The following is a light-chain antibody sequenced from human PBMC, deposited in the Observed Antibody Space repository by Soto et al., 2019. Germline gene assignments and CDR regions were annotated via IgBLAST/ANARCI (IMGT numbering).Light chain of an antibody. CDR2: KAS. J-gene: IGKJ5*01. CDR3: QQYLSYPIT. Sequence: DIPMTQSPSTLYASVGDRVTITCRASQSLSSWLAWYQQKPGKAPKSLIYKASSLESGLPSRFSGSGSGTEFTLTISSLQPDDFATYCCQQYLSYPITFGQGTRLELK. CDR1: QSLSSW. V-gene: IGKV1-5*03.